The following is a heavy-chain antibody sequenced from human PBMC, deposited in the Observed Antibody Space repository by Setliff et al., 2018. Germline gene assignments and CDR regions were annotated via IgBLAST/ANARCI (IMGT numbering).Heavy chain of an antibody. V-gene: IGHV1-3*01. CDR1: GYTFTTYA. Sequence: GASVKVSCKASGYTFTTYAMHWVRQAPGQRLEWMGWINAGKGNTKYSQKFQGRVTITRDTSASTAYMELSSLRSEDTAVYYCARGNYYDSSGYSVDYWGQGTLVTVSS. D-gene: IGHD3-22*01. CDR3: ARGNYYDSSGYSVDY. CDR2: INAGKGNT. J-gene: IGHJ4*02.